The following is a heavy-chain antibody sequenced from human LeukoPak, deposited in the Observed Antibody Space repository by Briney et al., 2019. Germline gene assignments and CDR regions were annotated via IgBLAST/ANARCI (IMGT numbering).Heavy chain of an antibody. CDR1: GYSFTNYW. D-gene: IGHD5-24*01. J-gene: IGHJ4*02. CDR2: IYPGDSDT. Sequence: GESLMISCKGSGYSFTNYWIGWVRQMPGKGLEWMGIIYPGDSDTRYSPSFQGQVTISADKSISTAFLQWSSLKASDTAMYYCARASSSGMATTPADYWGQGTLVTVSS. CDR3: ARASSSGMATTPADY. V-gene: IGHV5-51*01.